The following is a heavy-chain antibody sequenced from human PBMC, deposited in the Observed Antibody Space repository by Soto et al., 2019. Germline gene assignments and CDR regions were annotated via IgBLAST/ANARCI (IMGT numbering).Heavy chain of an antibody. CDR1: GKSVTNYW. Sequence: PGEPLKISCKGSGKSVTNYWVAWVRQMPGKGLEWMGIIYPGDSETRYSPSFQGQVTMSVDKSISTAYLQWSSLKASDTAMYYCASRGSSGWYSAAYWGQGNLVTVSS. CDR2: IYPGDSET. V-gene: IGHV5-51*01. J-gene: IGHJ4*02. D-gene: IGHD6-19*01. CDR3: ASRGSSGWYSAAY.